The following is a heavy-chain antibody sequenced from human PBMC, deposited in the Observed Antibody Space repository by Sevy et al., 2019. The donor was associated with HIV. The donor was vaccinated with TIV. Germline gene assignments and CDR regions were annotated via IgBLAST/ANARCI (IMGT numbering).Heavy chain of an antibody. CDR3: ARDLPPSATTVAHFDC. Sequence: GGSLRLSCAASGFTFISYSMNWVRQAPGKGLEWVASIGSTGDYIYYADSMKGRFTISRDNAKKSLYLQMNSLRVEDTAVYYCARDLPPSATTVAHFDCWGQGTQVTVSS. CDR2: IGSTGDYI. V-gene: IGHV3-21*01. CDR1: GFTFISYS. J-gene: IGHJ4*02. D-gene: IGHD4-17*01.